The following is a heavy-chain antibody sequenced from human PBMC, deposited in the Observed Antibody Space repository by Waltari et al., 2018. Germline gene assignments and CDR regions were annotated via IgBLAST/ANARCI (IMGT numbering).Heavy chain of an antibody. D-gene: IGHD2-2*01. CDR2: INHRGGT. CDR1: GGSFRGAY. V-gene: IGHV4-34*01. J-gene: IGHJ3*01. Sequence: QVQLQQWGAGLLKPSETLSLTCAVHGGSFRGAYWSWIRQAPGRGLEWVGEINHRGGTYYNPSLETRVTISVDTSKNEFSLKMTSVTAADTGVYYCARGAFVGRSSSLGVWGQGTTVTVSS. CDR3: ARGAFVGRSSSLGV.